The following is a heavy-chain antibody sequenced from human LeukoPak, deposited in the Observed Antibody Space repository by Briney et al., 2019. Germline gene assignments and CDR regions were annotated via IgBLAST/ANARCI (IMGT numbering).Heavy chain of an antibody. D-gene: IGHD5-18*01. Sequence: SETLSLTCAVYGGSFSGYYWSWIRQPPGKGLEGIGEVNHSGSTNYNPSLKSRVTISVETSKNQFSLKLSSVTAADTAVYYCARSGYSPAMGYYYYYYMDVWGKGTTVTVSS. CDR1: GGSFSGYY. V-gene: IGHV4-34*01. J-gene: IGHJ6*03. CDR2: VNHSGST. CDR3: ARSGYSPAMGYYYYYYMDV.